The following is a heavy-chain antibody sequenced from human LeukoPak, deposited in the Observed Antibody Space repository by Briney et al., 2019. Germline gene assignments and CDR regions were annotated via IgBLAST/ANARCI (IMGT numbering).Heavy chain of an antibody. CDR2: INPSGGST. CDR1: GYTFTSYY. D-gene: IGHD2-15*01. CDR3: AREEGRIATDDAFDI. V-gene: IGHV1-46*01. Sequence: GASVKVSCKASGYTFTSYYMHWVRQAPGQGLEWMGIINPSGGSTSYAQKFQGRVTMTTDTSTSTAYMELRSLRSDDTAVYYCAREEGRIATDDAFDIWGQGTMVTVSS. J-gene: IGHJ3*02.